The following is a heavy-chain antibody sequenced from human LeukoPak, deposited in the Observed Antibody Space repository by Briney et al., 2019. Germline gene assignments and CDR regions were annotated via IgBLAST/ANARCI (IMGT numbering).Heavy chain of an antibody. Sequence: GGSLRLSCAASGFTFSSYAMSWVRQAPGKGLEWVSYISSSGSTIYYADSVKGRFTISRDNSKNTLYLQMNSLRAEDTAVYYCANVLRYFDWLPDFDYWGQGTLVTVSS. CDR1: GFTFSSYA. J-gene: IGHJ4*02. V-gene: IGHV3-23*01. CDR2: ISSSGSTI. CDR3: ANVLRYFDWLPDFDY. D-gene: IGHD3-9*01.